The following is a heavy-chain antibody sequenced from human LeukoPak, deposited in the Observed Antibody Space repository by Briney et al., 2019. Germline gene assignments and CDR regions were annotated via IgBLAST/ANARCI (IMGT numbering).Heavy chain of an antibody. CDR1: GYTFTSYG. V-gene: IGHV1-18*01. D-gene: IGHD3-10*01. CDR3: ARDQVGRVGSCYYYYYGMDV. CDR2: ISAYNGNT. Sequence: ASVKVSCKASGYTFTSYGISWVRQAPGQGLEWMGWISAYNGNTNYAQKLQGRVTMTTDTSTSTAYMELRSLRSDDTAVYYCARDQVGRVGSCYYYYYGMDVWGQGTTVTVSS. J-gene: IGHJ6*02.